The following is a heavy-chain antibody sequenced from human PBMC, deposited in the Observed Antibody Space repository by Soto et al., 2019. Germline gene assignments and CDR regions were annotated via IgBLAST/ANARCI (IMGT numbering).Heavy chain of an antibody. Sequence: QVQLVQSGAEVKKPGASVKVSCKASGYTFTSYGISWVRQAPGQGLEWMGWISAYNGNTNYAQKLQGRVTMTTDTSTSTDSMEQRSLRSDDTAVYYCARESGAKVAAPDYWCQGTLVTVSS. CDR1: GYTFTSYG. CDR3: ARESGAKVAAPDY. V-gene: IGHV1-18*01. J-gene: IGHJ4*02. D-gene: IGHD2-15*01. CDR2: ISAYNGNT.